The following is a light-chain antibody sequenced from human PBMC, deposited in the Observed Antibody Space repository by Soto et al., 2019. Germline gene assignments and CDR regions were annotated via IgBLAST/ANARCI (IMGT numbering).Light chain of an antibody. CDR2: DAS. CDR3: QQRSNWPL. V-gene: IGKV3-11*01. J-gene: IGKJ1*01. Sequence: EIVLTQSPATLSLSPGERATLCCRASQSVSSYLAWYQQKPGQAPRLLIYDASNRATGIPARFSGSGSGTDFTLTISSLEPEDFAVYYCQQRSNWPLFGQGTKVVIK. CDR1: QSVSSY.